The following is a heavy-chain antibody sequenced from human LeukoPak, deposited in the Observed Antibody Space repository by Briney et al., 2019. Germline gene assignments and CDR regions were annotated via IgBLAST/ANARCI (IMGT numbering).Heavy chain of an antibody. CDR2: IYYSGST. V-gene: IGHV4-59*08. CDR3: ARTLLGIDYGSRSYDFDY. Sequence: PSETLSLTCTVSGGSISSYYWSWMRQPPGKGLEWIGYIYYSGSTNYNPSLKSRVTISVDTSKNQFSLKLSSVTAADTAVYYCARTLLGIDYGSRSYDFDYWGQGTLVTVSS. CDR1: GGSISSYY. D-gene: IGHD3-10*01. J-gene: IGHJ4*02.